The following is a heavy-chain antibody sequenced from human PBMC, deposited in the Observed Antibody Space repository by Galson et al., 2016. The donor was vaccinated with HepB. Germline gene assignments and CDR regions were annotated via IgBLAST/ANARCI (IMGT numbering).Heavy chain of an antibody. CDR1: GGSISSSRYY. J-gene: IGHJ3*01. CDR3: AINRPAYCSGDNCYDDAFEV. Sequence: SETLSLTCTVSGGSISSSRYYWGWIRQPPGKGLDWIASIYHNGDTYYNPSLRSRVTMSVDTSKNQFSLKLASVTAADTALYYCAINRPAYCSGDNCYDDAFEVWGQGTMVTVSS. D-gene: IGHD2-15*01. V-gene: IGHV4-39*01. CDR2: IYHNGDT.